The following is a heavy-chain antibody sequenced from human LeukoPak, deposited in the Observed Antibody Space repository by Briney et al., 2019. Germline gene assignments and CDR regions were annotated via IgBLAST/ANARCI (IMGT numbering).Heavy chain of an antibody. D-gene: IGHD3-10*01. CDR2: IYHSGST. V-gene: IGHV4-30-2*01. J-gene: IGHJ3*02. CDR3: DRAGSHDAFDI. Sequence: PSQTLSLTCAVSGGSISSGGYSWSWIRQPPGKGLEWIGYIYHSGSTYYNPSLKSRVTISVDRSKNQFSLKLSSVTAADTAVYYCDRAGSHDAFDIWGQGTMVTVSS. CDR1: GGSISSGGYS.